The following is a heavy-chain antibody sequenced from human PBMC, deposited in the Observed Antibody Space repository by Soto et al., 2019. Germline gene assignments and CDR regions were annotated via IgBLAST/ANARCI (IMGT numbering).Heavy chain of an antibody. V-gene: IGHV4-39*07. CDR3: AREAGDRYFDY. D-gene: IGHD7-27*01. Sequence: SETLSLTCTVSGGSISSSSYYWGWIRQPPGKGLEWIGSIYYSGSTYYNPSLKSRVTISVDTSKNQFSLKLSSVTAADTAVYYCAREAGDRYFDYWGQGTLVTVSS. J-gene: IGHJ4*02. CDR2: IYYSGST. CDR1: GGSISSSSYY.